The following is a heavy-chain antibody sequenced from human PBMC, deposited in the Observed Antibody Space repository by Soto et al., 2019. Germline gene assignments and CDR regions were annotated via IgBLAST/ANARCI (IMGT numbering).Heavy chain of an antibody. Sequence: SETLSLTCAVYGGSFSGYYWSWIRQPPGKGLEWIGEINHSGSTNYNPSLKSRVTISVDTSKNQFSLKLSSVTAADTAVYYCARVMGRGYSYGWFYYYYGMDVWGQGTTVTVSS. CDR2: INHSGST. D-gene: IGHD5-18*01. J-gene: IGHJ6*02. CDR1: GGSFSGYY. V-gene: IGHV4-34*01. CDR3: ARVMGRGYSYGWFYYYYGMDV.